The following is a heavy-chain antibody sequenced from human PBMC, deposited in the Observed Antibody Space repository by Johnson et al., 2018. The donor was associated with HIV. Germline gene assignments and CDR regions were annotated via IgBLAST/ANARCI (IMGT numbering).Heavy chain of an antibody. Sequence: QAQLVESGGGVVQPGRSLRLSCAASGFTFSSYGMHWVRQAPGKGLEWVAVIWYDGSNKYYADSVKGRFTISRDNSKNSLYLQMNSLRGDDTAVYYCARPAIVVLPAGAFDIWGPGTMVTVSS. CDR3: ARPAIVVLPAGAFDI. D-gene: IGHD2-2*01. CDR1: GFTFSSYG. J-gene: IGHJ3*02. CDR2: IWYDGSNK. V-gene: IGHV3-33*01.